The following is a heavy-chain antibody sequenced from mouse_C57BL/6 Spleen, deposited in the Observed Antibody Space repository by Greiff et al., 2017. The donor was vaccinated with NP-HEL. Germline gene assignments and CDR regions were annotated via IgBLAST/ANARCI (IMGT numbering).Heavy chain of an antibody. V-gene: IGHV3-1*01. CDR3: ARGEENGNYNY. D-gene: IGHD2-1*01. J-gene: IGHJ2*01. CDR1: GYSITSGYD. Sequence: VQLQQSGPGMVKPSQSLSLTCTVTGYSITSGYDWHWIRHFPGNKLEWMGYISYSGSTNYNPSLKSRISITHDTSKNHFFLKLKSVTTEDTATYYCARGEENGNYNYWGQGTTLTVSS. CDR2: ISYSGST.